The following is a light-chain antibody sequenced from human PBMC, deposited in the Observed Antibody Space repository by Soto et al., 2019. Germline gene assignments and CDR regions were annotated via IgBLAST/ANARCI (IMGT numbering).Light chain of an antibody. CDR2: GAS. CDR1: QSVNNNY. V-gene: IGKV3-20*01. J-gene: IGKJ4*01. CDR3: QQHGISPPP. Sequence: EIVLTLSPSTLSFSPGERATLSCRASQSVNNNYLAWYQQKPGQAPRLLIYGASSRATGIPDRFSGSGSGTDFTLTISRLEPEDFAVYYCQQHGISPPPFGGVT.